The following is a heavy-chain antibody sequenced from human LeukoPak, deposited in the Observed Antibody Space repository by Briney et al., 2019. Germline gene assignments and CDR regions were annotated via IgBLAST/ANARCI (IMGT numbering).Heavy chain of an antibody. V-gene: IGHV3-23*01. CDR3: ARNSGWYGIS. Sequence: GGSLTLSCTVSGFTLSSYEKRWIRQAPGKGLEWVSSIEYSETSTHYADAVKGRFTISRDNSKNTLYLQLNSLSDEDTAVYFCARNSGWYGISWGQGTLVTVSS. CDR2: IEYSETST. CDR1: GFTLSSYE. D-gene: IGHD6-19*01. J-gene: IGHJ4*02.